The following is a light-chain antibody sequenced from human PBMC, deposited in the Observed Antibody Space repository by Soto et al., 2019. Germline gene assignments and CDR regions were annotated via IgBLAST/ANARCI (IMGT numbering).Light chain of an antibody. Sequence: EIVLTQSPGTLSLSPGERATLSCRASQSVSSSYLAWYQQKPGQAPRLLIYGASSRATGIPDRFSGSGSVTDFTLTISRLEPEDFAVYYCQQYGSSLWKFGQGTKVEIK. V-gene: IGKV3-20*01. J-gene: IGKJ1*01. CDR3: QQYGSSLWK. CDR2: GAS. CDR1: QSVSSSY.